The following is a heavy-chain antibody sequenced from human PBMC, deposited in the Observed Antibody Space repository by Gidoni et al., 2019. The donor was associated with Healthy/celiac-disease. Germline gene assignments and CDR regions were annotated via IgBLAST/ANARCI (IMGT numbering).Heavy chain of an antibody. CDR2: IKSKTDGGTT. J-gene: IGHJ4*02. CDR3: TTEYIAVAALDY. D-gene: IGHD6-19*01. Sequence: EVQLVESGGGLVQPGGSLRLSCAASGFTFSNAWRSWVRQAPGKGLEWVGRIKSKTDGGTTDYAAPVKGRFTISRDDSKNTLYLQMNSLKTEDTAVYYCTTEYIAVAALDYWGQGTLVTVSS. V-gene: IGHV3-15*01. CDR1: GFTFSNAW.